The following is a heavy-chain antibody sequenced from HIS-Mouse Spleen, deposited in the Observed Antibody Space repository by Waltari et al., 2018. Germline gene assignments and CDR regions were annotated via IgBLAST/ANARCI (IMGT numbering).Heavy chain of an antibody. CDR3: ARGLQNCGPRDI. Sequence: QVQLQQWGAGLLKPSETLSLTCAVHGGSFSGYYWRWTRQPPGKGLEWIGEINHGGSTNYNPSLKSRVTISVDTSKNQFSLKLSSVTAADTAVYYCARGLQNCGPRDIWGQGTMVTVSS. CDR1: GGSFSGYY. J-gene: IGHJ3*02. CDR2: INHGGST. D-gene: IGHD1-1*01. V-gene: IGHV4-34*01.